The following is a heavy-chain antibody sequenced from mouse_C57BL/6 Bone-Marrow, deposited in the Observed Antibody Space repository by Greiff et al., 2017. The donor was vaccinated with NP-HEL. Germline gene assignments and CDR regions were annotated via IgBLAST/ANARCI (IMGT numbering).Heavy chain of an antibody. CDR1: GYTFTSYW. CDR3: AISEGKGGDYYAMDY. CDR2: IHPSDSDT. V-gene: IGHV1-74*01. J-gene: IGHJ4*01. D-gene: IGHD2-1*01. Sequence: QVQLQQPGAELVKPGASVKVSCKASGYTFTSYWMHWVKQRPGQGLEWIGRIHPSDSDTNYNRKFKGKATLTVDKSSSTAYMQLSSLTSEDSAVYYCAISEGKGGDYYAMDYWGQGTSVTVSS.